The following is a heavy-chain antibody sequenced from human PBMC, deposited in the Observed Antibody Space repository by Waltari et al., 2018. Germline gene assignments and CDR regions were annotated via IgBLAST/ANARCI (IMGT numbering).Heavy chain of an antibody. CDR2: IQQDGTEK. V-gene: IGHV3-7*01. CDR3: VRGRGMDV. Sequence: EVQLVESGGGLVQPGGSLRVSCAASGFTFSSSWMTWVRQAPGKGLGGVANIQQDGTEKLYVDSVRGRFTISRDNAKKSLYLQMNTLRAEDTAVYYCVRGRGMDVWGQGTTVTVSS. J-gene: IGHJ6*02. CDR1: GFTFSSSW.